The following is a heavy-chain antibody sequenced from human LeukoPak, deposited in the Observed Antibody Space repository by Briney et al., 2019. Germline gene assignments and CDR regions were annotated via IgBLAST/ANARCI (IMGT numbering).Heavy chain of an antibody. CDR3: AKAITGTWWGVDY. V-gene: IGHV3-23*01. J-gene: IGHJ4*02. CDR1: GFTFSNSA. D-gene: IGHD1-7*01. Sequence: GGSLRLSCAASGFTFSNSAMSWVRQAPGKGLEWVSAISGSGSSTYYADSVKGRFTISRDNSKNTLYLQMNSLRAEDTAVYYCAKAITGTWWGVDYWGQGTLVTVSS. CDR2: ISGSGSST.